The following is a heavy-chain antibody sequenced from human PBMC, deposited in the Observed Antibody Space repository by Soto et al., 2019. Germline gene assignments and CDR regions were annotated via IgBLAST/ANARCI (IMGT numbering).Heavy chain of an antibody. CDR3: ARHDRSSSEYYYGMDV. J-gene: IGHJ6*02. CDR1: GGSISSRSYY. Sequence: QLQLQESGPGLVKPSETLSLTCTVSGGSISSRSYYWGWIRQPPGKGLEWVGSIYYSGSTYYNPSLKSRVTIPVDTSKNEFSLKLSSVTAADTAVYYCARHDRSSSEYYYGMDVWGQGTTVTVSS. V-gene: IGHV4-39*01. D-gene: IGHD6-6*01. CDR2: IYYSGST.